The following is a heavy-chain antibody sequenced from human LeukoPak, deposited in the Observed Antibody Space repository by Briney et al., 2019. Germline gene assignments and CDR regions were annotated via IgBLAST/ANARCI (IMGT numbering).Heavy chain of an antibody. CDR3: ATEGRYYYDSSGTDY. CDR2: ISSSGSSI. J-gene: IGHJ4*02. V-gene: IGHV3-11*01. Sequence: GGSLRLSCAASGFTFSDYYMSWIRQAPGKGLEWVSYISSSGSSIYYADSVKGRFTISRDNAKNSLYLQMNSLRAEDTAVYYCATEGRYYYDSSGTDYWGQGTLVTVSS. D-gene: IGHD3-22*01. CDR1: GFTFSDYY.